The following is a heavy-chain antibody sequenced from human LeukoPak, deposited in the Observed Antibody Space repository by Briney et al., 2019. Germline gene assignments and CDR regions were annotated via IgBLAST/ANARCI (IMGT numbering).Heavy chain of an antibody. V-gene: IGHV1-69*05. CDR2: ITPIFGTA. CDR1: GGTFSSYA. J-gene: IGHJ5*02. CDR3: AREAILWSTGWFDP. D-gene: IGHD3-10*01. Sequence: SVKVSCKASGGTFSSYAISWVRQAPGQGLEWMGRITPIFGTANYAQKFQGRVTITTDESTSTAYMELSSLRSEDTAVYYCAREAILWSTGWFDPWGQGTLVTVSS.